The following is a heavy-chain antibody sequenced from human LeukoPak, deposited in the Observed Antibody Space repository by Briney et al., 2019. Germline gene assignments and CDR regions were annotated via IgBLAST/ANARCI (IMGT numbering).Heavy chain of an antibody. CDR3: ARLGGSHDFDY. V-gene: IGHV4-39*01. CDR2: IYYSGST. Sequence: SETLSLTCTVSGGSISSSSYYWGWIRQPPGKGLEWIGSIYYSGSTYYNPSLKSRVTISVDTSKNQFSLKLSSVTAADTAVYYCARLGGSHDFDYWGQGTLVTVSS. CDR1: GGSISSSSYY. J-gene: IGHJ4*02. D-gene: IGHD1-26*01.